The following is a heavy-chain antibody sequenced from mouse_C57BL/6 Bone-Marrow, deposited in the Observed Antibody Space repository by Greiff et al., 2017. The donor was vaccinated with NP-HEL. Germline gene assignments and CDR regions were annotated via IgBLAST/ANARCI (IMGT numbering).Heavy chain of an antibody. Sequence: SGPVLVKPGASVKMSCKASGYTFTDYYMNWVKQSHGKSLEWIGVINPYNGGTSYNQKFKGKATLTVDKSSSTAYMELNSLTSEDSAVYYCARGGDYAVRSYYAMDYWGQGTSVTVSS. J-gene: IGHJ4*01. D-gene: IGHD2-4*01. V-gene: IGHV1-19*01. CDR3: ARGGDYAVRSYYAMDY. CDR2: INPYNGGT. CDR1: GYTFTDYY.